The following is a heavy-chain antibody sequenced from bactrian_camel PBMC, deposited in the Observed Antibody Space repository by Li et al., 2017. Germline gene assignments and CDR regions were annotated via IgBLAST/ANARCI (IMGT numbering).Heavy chain of an antibody. CDR2: IGSDGST. V-gene: IGHV3S55*01. D-gene: IGHD1*01. J-gene: IGHJ4*01. Sequence: QLVESGGGSVQAGGSLRLSCVVSEYTHSTYAMGWFRQAPGKEREGVAAIGSDGSTGYADSVKGRFSISRDNAKNTLYLQMNSLKSEDTAMYYCAATFAAYPCRAGAGKEFFPYWGQGTQVTVS. CDR3: AATFAAYPCRAGAGKEFFPY. CDR1: EYTHSTYA.